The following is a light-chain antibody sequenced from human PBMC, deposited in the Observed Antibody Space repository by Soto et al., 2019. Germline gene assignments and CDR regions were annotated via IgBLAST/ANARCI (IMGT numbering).Light chain of an antibody. CDR1: SSDNGAHYD. CDR2: GNN. V-gene: IGLV1-40*01. J-gene: IGLJ3*02. Sequence: QSVLTQPPSVSGAPGQRVTISCTGSSSDNGAHYDVHWYQQLPGTAPKLLIYGNNNRPSGVPDRFSGSKSGTSASLAITGLQAEDEADYYCQSYDDSLSGWVFGGGTKLTVL. CDR3: QSYDDSLSGWV.